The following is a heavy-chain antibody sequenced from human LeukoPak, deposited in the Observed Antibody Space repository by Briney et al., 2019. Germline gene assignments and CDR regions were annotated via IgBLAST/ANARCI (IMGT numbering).Heavy chain of an antibody. Sequence: PSETLSLTCTVSGGSISSTSYYWVWIRQPPGKGLERIGSIYYSGSTYYNPSLKSRVTISVDTSKNQFSLKLSSVTAADTAVYYCARHVIYRYDYWGQGTLVTVSS. J-gene: IGHJ4*02. CDR3: ARHVIYRYDY. CDR2: IYYSGST. V-gene: IGHV4-39*01. D-gene: IGHD1-14*01. CDR1: GGSISSTSYY.